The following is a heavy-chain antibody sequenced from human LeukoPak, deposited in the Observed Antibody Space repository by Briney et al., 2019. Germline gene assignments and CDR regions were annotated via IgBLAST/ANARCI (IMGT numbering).Heavy chain of an antibody. Sequence: ASVKVSCTASGYTFTSYDINWVRQATGQGLEWMGWMNSNSGNTGYAQTFQGRVTMTRNTSISTAYMELSSLRAEDTAVYYCASYSGSYRNWFDPWGQGTLVTVSS. CDR1: GYTFTSYD. CDR3: ASYSGSYRNWFDP. CDR2: MNSNSGNT. V-gene: IGHV1-8*01. D-gene: IGHD1-26*01. J-gene: IGHJ5*02.